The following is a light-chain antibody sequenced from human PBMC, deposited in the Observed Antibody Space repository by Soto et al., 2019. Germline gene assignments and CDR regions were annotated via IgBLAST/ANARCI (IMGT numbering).Light chain of an antibody. CDR2: DAS. J-gene: IGKJ1*01. Sequence: TQSPSTLSSFPGDRVTLSCRASQYINTRLAWYQHRPGQAPRLLIYDASTLESGVPSRFSGSRSGTEFTLTISSLQPDDFATYYCQQYNSYSWPFGQGTKVDIK. V-gene: IGKV1-5*01. CDR1: QYINTR. CDR3: QQYNSYSWP.